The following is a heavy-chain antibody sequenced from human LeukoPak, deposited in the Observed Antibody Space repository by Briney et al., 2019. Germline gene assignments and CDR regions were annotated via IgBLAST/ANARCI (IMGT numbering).Heavy chain of an antibody. D-gene: IGHD3-3*01. CDR3: VRDNEDFWSGMPDYYYYYYMDV. CDR2: ISSNGDST. Sequence: PGGSLRLSCAASGFTFSSYAMHWVRQAPGKGLEYVSVISSNGDSTYYANSVKGRFTISRDNSKNTLYLQMGSLRPDDTAVYYCVRDNEDFWSGMPDYYYYYYMDVWGKGTTVTVSS. J-gene: IGHJ6*03. V-gene: IGHV3-64*01. CDR1: GFTFSSYA.